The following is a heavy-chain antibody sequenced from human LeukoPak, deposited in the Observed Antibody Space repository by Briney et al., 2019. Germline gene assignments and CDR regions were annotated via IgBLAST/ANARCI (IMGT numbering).Heavy chain of an antibody. D-gene: IGHD3-10*01. CDR1: GGSISSSSYY. J-gene: IGHJ5*02. CDR3: ARASNVLLWFGERRNWFDP. V-gene: IGHV4-39*01. CDR2: IYYSGST. Sequence: ASETLSLTCTVSGGSISSSSYYWGWIRQPPGKGLEWIGSIYYSGSTYYNPSLKSRVTISVDTSKNQFSLKLSSVTAADTAVYYCARASNVLLWFGERRNWFDPWGQGTLVTVSS.